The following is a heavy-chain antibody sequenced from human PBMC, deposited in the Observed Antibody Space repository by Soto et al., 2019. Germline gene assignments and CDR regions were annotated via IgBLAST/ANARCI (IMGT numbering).Heavy chain of an antibody. CDR2: IYHSGST. D-gene: IGHD4-17*01. CDR1: GGSISSGGYS. Sequence: QLQLQESGSGLVKPSQTLSLTCAVSGGSISSGGYSWSWIRQPPGKGLEWIGYIYHSGSTYYNPSLNSRVTISADRSKIHFSLKLTSVTAADTAVYYCARASTTVTTLAYWGQGTLVTVSS. CDR3: ARASTTVTTLAY. V-gene: IGHV4-30-2*01. J-gene: IGHJ4*02.